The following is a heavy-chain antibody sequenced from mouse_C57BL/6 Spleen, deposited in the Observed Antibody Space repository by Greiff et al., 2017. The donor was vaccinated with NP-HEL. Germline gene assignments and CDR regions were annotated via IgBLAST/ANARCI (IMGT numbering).Heavy chain of an antibody. CDR3: AILYGYDEGFAY. Sequence: EVKLMESGGGLVKPGGSLKLSCAASGFTFSDYGMHWVRQAPEKGLEWVAYISSGSSTIYYADTVKGRFTISRDNAKNTLFLQMTSLRSEDTAVYYCAILYGYDEGFAYWGQGTLVTVSA. V-gene: IGHV5-17*01. CDR1: GFTFSDYG. CDR2: ISSGSSTI. J-gene: IGHJ3*01. D-gene: IGHD2-2*01.